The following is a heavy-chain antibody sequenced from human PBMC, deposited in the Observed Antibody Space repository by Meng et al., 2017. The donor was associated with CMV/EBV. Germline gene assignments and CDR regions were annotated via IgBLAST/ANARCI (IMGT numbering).Heavy chain of an antibody. V-gene: IGHV3-21*01. Sequence: GGSLRLSCAASGFTFSSYSMNWVRQAPGKGLEWVSSISSSSSYIYYADSVKGRFTISRDNAKNSLYLQMNSLRAEDTAVYYCASLVANDAFDIWGQGTTVTVSS. CDR3: ASLVANDAFDI. CDR1: GFTFSSYS. CDR2: ISSSSSYI. J-gene: IGHJ3*02.